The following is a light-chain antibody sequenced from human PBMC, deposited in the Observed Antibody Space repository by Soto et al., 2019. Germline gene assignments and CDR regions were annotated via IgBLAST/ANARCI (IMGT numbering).Light chain of an antibody. V-gene: IGLV2-14*03. CDR1: SRDIGGYDF. CDR3: ISFSNSDTPYV. J-gene: IGLJ1*01. CDR2: DVS. Sequence: QSVLAQPASVSGSPGQSITISCAGSSRDIGGYDFVSWYQQHPGEVPKLIIFDVSDRPSGVSDRFSGSKSGDTASLTISGLQVEDEADYYCISFSNSDTPYVFGTGTKLTVL.